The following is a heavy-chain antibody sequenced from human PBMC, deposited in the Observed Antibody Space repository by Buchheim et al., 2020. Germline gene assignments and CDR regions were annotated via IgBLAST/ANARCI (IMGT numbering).Heavy chain of an antibody. D-gene: IGHD6-13*01. CDR1: GFIFSNYW. V-gene: IGHV3-7*01. J-gene: IGHJ4*02. CDR3: LGGGYSSS. CDR2: IKPDGSDK. Sequence: EVQLVESGGGLVQPGGSLRLSCAASGFIFSNYWMNWVRQAPGKGLQWVANIKPDGSDKYYVDPVKGRFTVSRDNAKNPVYLQMNSLRVEDTAVYYCLGGGYSSSWGQGTL.